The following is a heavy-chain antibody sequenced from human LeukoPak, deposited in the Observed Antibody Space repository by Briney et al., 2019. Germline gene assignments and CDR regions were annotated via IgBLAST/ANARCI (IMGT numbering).Heavy chain of an antibody. Sequence: PGESLKISCKGSGYSFTSYWIGWVRQMPGKGLELMGIIYPGDSDTRYSPSFQGQVTISADKSISTAYLQWSSLKASDTAMYYWARLVYYGSGYNWFDPWGQGTLVTVSS. V-gene: IGHV5-51*01. J-gene: IGHJ5*02. CDR1: GYSFTSYW. D-gene: IGHD3-10*01. CDR2: IYPGDSDT. CDR3: ARLVYYGSGYNWFDP.